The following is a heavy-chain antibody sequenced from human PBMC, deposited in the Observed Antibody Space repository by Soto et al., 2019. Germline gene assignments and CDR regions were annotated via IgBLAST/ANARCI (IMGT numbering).Heavy chain of an antibody. CDR3: ARIGYSSSCFDY. J-gene: IGHJ4*02. V-gene: IGHV3-7*01. D-gene: IGHD6-13*01. CDR2: IKQDGSVR. Sequence: EVQLVESGGGSVQPGGSLRLSCAASGFTFSNYWMSWVRQAPGKGLEWVANIKQDGSVRYYVDSVKGRFTISRDNAKSSLYLQMNSLRAEDTAVYYCARIGYSSSCFDYWGQGTLVTVSS. CDR1: GFTFSNYW.